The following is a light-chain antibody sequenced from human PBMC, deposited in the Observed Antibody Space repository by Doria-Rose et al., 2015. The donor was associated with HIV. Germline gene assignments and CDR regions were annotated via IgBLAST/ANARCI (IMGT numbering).Light chain of an antibody. Sequence: TCSEDKLGDKYACWYQQKPGQSPVLVIYQNKKRPSGIPERFSGSNSGNTATLTISGTQAIDEADYYCQAWDSSTAGVVFGGGTKLTVL. V-gene: IGLV3-1*01. CDR3: QAWDSSTAGVV. J-gene: IGLJ2*01. CDR2: QNK. CDR1: KLGDKY.